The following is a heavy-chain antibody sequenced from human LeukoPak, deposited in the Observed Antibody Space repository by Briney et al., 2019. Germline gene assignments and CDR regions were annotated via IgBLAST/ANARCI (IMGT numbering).Heavy chain of an antibody. D-gene: IGHD4-17*01. J-gene: IGHJ4*02. Sequence: SETLSLTCAVYGGSFSGYYWSWIHQPPRKGLEWMGGINLSGSTNYNPSLKRRVTISVDTSKHPFSLKLSSVTAADTAVYYCARETTVTTGDVDYWGQRTLVTVSS. CDR3: ARETTVTTGDVDY. CDR2: INLSGST. CDR1: GGSFSGYY. V-gene: IGHV4-34*01.